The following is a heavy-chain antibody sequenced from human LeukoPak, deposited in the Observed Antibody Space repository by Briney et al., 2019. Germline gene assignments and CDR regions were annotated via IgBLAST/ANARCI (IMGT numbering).Heavy chain of an antibody. Sequence: GRSLRLSCAASGFTFSSYAMHWVRQAPGKGLEWVAVISYDGSNKYYADSAKGRFTISRDNSKNTLYLQMNSLRAEDTAVYYCASDNSSSWFYYYYGMDVWGQGTTVTVSS. D-gene: IGHD6-13*01. CDR2: ISYDGSNK. CDR3: ASDNSSSWFYYYYGMDV. J-gene: IGHJ6*02. CDR1: GFTFSSYA. V-gene: IGHV3-30-3*01.